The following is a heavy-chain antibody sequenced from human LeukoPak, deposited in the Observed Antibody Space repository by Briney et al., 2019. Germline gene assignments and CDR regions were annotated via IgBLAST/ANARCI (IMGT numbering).Heavy chain of an antibody. Sequence: PGGSLRLSCAASGFTFSSYEMNWVRQAPGKGLEWVSYISSSGSTIYYADSVKGRFTISRDNAKNSLYLQMYSLRAEDTAVYYCARDCVVVVPAAMLGRDYYYYYGMDVWGKGTTVTVSS. V-gene: IGHV3-48*03. CDR2: ISSSGSTI. CDR3: ARDCVVVVPAAMLGRDYYYYYGMDV. D-gene: IGHD2-2*01. CDR1: GFTFSSYE. J-gene: IGHJ6*04.